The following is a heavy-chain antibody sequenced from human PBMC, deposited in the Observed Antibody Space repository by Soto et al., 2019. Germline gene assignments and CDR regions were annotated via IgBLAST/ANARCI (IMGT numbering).Heavy chain of an antibody. J-gene: IGHJ4*02. CDR1: GGSVSSSGYY. CDR2: IHIDGGT. V-gene: IGHV4-39*07. CDR3: ARGYSGYDPADY. Sequence: SETLSLTCTVSGGSVSSSGYYWGWIRQPPGKGLEWIANIHIDGGTYYSPSLRSRLTISMDTSKNQFSLKLSSVTAADTAVYYCARGYSGYDPADYWGQGTLVTVSS. D-gene: IGHD5-12*01.